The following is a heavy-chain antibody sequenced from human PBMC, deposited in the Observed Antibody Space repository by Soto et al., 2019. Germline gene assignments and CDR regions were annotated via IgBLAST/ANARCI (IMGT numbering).Heavy chain of an antibody. Sequence: SCPTLVNPTQTLTLTCTLSGYSVNTAGVAVAWIRQPPGKALEWLALIYWDSDERYSPSLKTRLTITKETSKNQVVLTMTNVDPVDTATYFCAHRQSLVGVFDIWGQGTMVTVSS. J-gene: IGHJ3*02. V-gene: IGHV2-5*02. CDR1: GYSVNTAGVA. CDR3: AHRQSLVGVFDI. D-gene: IGHD1-26*01. CDR2: IYWDSDE.